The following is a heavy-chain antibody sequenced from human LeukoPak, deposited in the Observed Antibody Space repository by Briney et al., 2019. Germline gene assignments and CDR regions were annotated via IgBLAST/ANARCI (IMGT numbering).Heavy chain of an antibody. CDR1: GFTFSSYG. V-gene: IGHV3-33*01. Sequence: PGGSLRLSCAASGFTFSSYGMHWVRQAPGKGLEWVAVIWYDGSNKHYADSVKGRFTISRDNSKNTLYLQMNSLRAEDTAVYYCARDPGILTGHTSYYFDYWGQGTLVTVSS. CDR2: IWYDGSNK. J-gene: IGHJ4*02. CDR3: ARDPGILTGHTSYYFDY. D-gene: IGHD3-9*01.